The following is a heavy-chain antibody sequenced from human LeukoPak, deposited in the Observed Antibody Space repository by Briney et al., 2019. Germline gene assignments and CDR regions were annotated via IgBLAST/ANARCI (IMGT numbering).Heavy chain of an antibody. V-gene: IGHV4-39*07. Sequence: KTSETLSLTCTVSGGSISSSSYYWGWIRQPPGKGLEWIGSIYYSGSTYYNPSLKSRVTISVDTSKNQFSLKLSSVTAADTAVYYCAREDTAMVYSYFDYWGQGTLVTVSS. CDR2: IYYSGST. CDR1: GGSISSSSYY. CDR3: AREDTAMVYSYFDY. J-gene: IGHJ4*02. D-gene: IGHD5-18*01.